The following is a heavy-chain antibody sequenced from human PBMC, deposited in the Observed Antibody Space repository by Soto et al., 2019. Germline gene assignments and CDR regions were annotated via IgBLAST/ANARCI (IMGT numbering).Heavy chain of an antibody. D-gene: IGHD6-19*01. V-gene: IGHV3-23*01. CDR3: AKDGGGWLDY. J-gene: IGHJ4*02. CDR1: GFTFSSYA. Sequence: EVQLLESGGGLVQPGGSLRLSCAASGFTFSSYAMSWVRQAPGKGLEWVSAISGSGGRAYYADSVKGRFTISRDSAKNTLYLQMISLRAVDTAVYYCAKDGGGWLDYWGQGTLVTVFS. CDR2: ISGSGGRA.